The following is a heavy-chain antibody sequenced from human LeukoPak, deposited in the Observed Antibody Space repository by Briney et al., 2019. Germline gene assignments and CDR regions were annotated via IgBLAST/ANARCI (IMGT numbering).Heavy chain of an antibody. D-gene: IGHD5-24*01. J-gene: IGHJ4*02. CDR2: INHSGST. V-gene: IGHV4-34*01. CDR3: ARHGPYQIDY. CDR1: GGSFSGYY. Sequence: PLETLSLTCAVYGGSFSGYYWSWICQPPGKGLEWIGEINHSGSTNYNPSLKSRVTISVDTSKNQFSLKLSSVTAADTAVYYCARHGPYQIDYWGQGTLVTVSS.